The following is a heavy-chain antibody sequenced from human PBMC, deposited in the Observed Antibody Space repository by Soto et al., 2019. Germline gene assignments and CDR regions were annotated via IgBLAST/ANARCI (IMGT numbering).Heavy chain of an antibody. V-gene: IGHV3-7*01. CDR3: VRDFRIVLMTRYYYYMDV. Sequence: GGSLRLSCAASGFSFSGYWMSWVRQAPGKGLEWVANINQDGSEKNYVDSVKGRFTISRDNAKNSLYLQMNSLRAEDTAVYYCVRDFRIVLMTRYYYYMDVWGKGTTVTVSS. D-gene: IGHD2-8*01. J-gene: IGHJ6*03. CDR2: INQDGSEK. CDR1: GFSFSGYW.